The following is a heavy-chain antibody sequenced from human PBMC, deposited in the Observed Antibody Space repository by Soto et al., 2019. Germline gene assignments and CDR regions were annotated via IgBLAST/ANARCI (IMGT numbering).Heavy chain of an antibody. V-gene: IGHV4-4*07. CDR1: GGSISSYY. J-gene: IGHJ4*02. D-gene: IGHD3-10*01. Sequence: QVQLQESGPGLVKPSETLSLTCTVSGGSISSYYWSWIRQPAGKGLEWIGRIYTSGSTNYNPSLKSRVTMSVDTSTNQCSLKLSSVTAADTAVYYCARETMVRGVSNFDYWGQGTLVTVSS. CDR3: ARETMVRGVSNFDY. CDR2: IYTSGST.